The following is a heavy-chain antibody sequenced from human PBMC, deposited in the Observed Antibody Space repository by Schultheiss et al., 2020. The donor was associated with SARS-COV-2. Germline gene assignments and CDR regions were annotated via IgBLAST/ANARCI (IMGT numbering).Heavy chain of an antibody. D-gene: IGHD3-3*01. V-gene: IGHV3-30*04. CDR1: GFTFSSYE. CDR2: VSYDGSNK. Sequence: GGSLRLSCAASGFTFSSYEMNWVRQAPGKGLEWVAVVSYDGSNKYYADSVKGRFTISRDNSKNTLYLQMNSLRAEDTAVYYCARGGSPKPYETYYDFWSGYFVDWGQGTLVTVSS. J-gene: IGHJ4*02. CDR3: ARGGSPKPYETYYDFWSGYFVD.